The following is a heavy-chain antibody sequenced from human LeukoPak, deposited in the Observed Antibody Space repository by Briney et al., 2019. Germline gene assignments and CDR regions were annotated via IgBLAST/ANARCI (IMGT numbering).Heavy chain of an antibody. J-gene: IGHJ5*02. Sequence: SETLSLTCTVSGGSISSTRYCWGWLRQPPGKGLEWIVSIYYSGSTYYNPSHRSRVTMSVDRSKNQFSLKLSSVTAADTAVYYCARHGIYYGLGSSYGLPNWFDPWGQGTLVTVSS. V-gene: IGHV4-39*01. CDR1: GGSISSTRYC. D-gene: IGHD3-10*01. CDR3: ARHGIYYGLGSSYGLPNWFDP. CDR2: IYYSGST.